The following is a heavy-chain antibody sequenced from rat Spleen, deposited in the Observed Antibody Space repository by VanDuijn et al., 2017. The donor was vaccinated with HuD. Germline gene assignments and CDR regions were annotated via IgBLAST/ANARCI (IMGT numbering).Heavy chain of an antibody. CDR1: GFSLTSYN. Sequence: QVQLKESGPGLVQPSQTLSLTCTVSGFSLTSYNVHWVRQSTGKGLEWLGLIWTGGNTGYNSALKSRLTFSRDTSKSQVFLKINSLQTEDIATYYCTTQGIIRIPLFDYWGRGVMVTVSS. CDR2: IWTGGNT. D-gene: IGHD4-3*01. V-gene: IGHV2-30*01. CDR3: TTQGIIRIPLFDY. J-gene: IGHJ2*01.